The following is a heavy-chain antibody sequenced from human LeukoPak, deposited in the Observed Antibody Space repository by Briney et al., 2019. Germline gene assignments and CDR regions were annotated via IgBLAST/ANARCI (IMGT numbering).Heavy chain of an antibody. J-gene: IGHJ4*02. CDR1: GFTFSSYS. CDR3: ARDMGDYDTSGSFDY. V-gene: IGHV3-21*01. CDR2: ISSSSSYI. D-gene: IGHD3-22*01. Sequence: GGSLRLSCAASGFTFSSYSMNWVRQAPGKGLEWVSSISSSSSYIYYADSVKGRFTVSRDNAKNSLYLQMNSLRAEDTAVYYCARDMGDYDTSGSFDYWGQGTLVTVSS.